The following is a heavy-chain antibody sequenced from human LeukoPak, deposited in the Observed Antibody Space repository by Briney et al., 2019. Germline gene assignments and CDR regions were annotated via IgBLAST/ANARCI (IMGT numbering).Heavy chain of an antibody. V-gene: IGHV4-4*02. J-gene: IGHJ3*02. CDR1: GGSISNNNW. CDR2: IYHSGST. CDR3: ARDGDYYDSSGSVRAFDI. Sequence: PSETLSLTCAVSGGSISNNNWWSWVRQPPGKGLEWIGEIYHSGSTSYNPSLESRVTISVDKSNNQFSLTLRSVTAADTAVYYCARDGDYYDSSGSVRAFDIWGQGTMVTVSS. D-gene: IGHD3-22*01.